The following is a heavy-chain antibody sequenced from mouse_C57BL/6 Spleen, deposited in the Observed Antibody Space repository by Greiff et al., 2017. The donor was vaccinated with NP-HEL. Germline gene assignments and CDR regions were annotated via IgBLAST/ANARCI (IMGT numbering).Heavy chain of an antibody. D-gene: IGHD1-1*01. J-gene: IGHJ4*01. Sequence: QVQLQQSGAELVRPGASVTLSCKASGYTFTDYEMHWVKQTPVHGLEWIGAIDPETGGTAYNQKFKGKAILTADKSSSTAYMELRSLTSEDSAVYYCTRGDYGSSYGYYAMDYWGQGTSVTVSS. V-gene: IGHV1-15*01. CDR2: IDPETGGT. CDR3: TRGDYGSSYGYYAMDY. CDR1: GYTFTDYE.